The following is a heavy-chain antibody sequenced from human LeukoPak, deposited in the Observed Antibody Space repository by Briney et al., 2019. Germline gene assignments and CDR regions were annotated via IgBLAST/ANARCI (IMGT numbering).Heavy chain of an antibody. CDR2: IYPGDSDP. CDR3: ARLSMIDTFDI. V-gene: IGHV5-51*01. CDR1: GYSFMTYW. D-gene: IGHD3-22*01. Sequence: GESLKISCQASGYSFMTYWIGWVRQMPGKGLEWMAIIYPGDSDPKCSPSCQDQVTISADKPINPAYLHWRSLKASDTAMYYCARLSMIDTFDIWGLGPVVTVSS. J-gene: IGHJ3*02.